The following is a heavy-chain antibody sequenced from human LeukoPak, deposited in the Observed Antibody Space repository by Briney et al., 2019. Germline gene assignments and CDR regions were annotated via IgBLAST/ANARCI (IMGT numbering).Heavy chain of an antibody. V-gene: IGHV3-23*01. D-gene: IGHD3-10*01. CDR2: LSGSGGST. CDR3: AKVMVREVIITSFDY. Sequence: GGSLRLSCAASGFTFSSYAMSWVRQTPGKGLEWVSGLSGSGGSTYYADSVKGRFTISRDNSKNTLYLQMNSLRAEDTAVYYCAKVMVREVIITSFDYRGQGTLVTVSS. J-gene: IGHJ4*02. CDR1: GFTFSSYA.